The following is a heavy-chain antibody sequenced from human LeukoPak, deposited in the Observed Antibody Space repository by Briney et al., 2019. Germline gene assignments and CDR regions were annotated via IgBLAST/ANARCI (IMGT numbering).Heavy chain of an antibody. Sequence: SETLSLTCSVSGGSLTSYEWSWIRQPAGKGLEWIGRIYYTGNTNYNPSLKSRLTISVDTSKNQFSLNLTSVTAADTAVYYCAIKNRSYFDYWGQGTLVTVSS. CDR3: AIKNRSYFDY. CDR1: GGSLTSYE. V-gene: IGHV4-4*07. CDR2: IYYTGNT. J-gene: IGHJ4*02.